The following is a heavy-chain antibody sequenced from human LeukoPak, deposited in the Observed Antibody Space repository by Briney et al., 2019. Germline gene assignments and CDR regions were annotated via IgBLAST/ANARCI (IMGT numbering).Heavy chain of an antibody. CDR3: AKRPASLVDSYHYMDV. D-gene: IGHD2-2*01. V-gene: IGHV3-23*01. J-gene: IGHJ6*03. Sequence: PGGSLRLSCAASGFTFTSYAMGWVRQAPGEGLEWVSVISGSGASTFYAASVKGRFPFSRDKSKNTLYLQMNSLRAEDTAVYYCAKRPASLVDSYHYMDVWGERTTLPVSS. CDR1: GFTFTSYA. CDR2: ISGSGAST.